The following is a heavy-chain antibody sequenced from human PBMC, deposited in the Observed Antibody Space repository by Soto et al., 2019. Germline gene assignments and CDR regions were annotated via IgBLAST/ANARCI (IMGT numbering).Heavy chain of an antibody. CDR1: GFTFSSYA. D-gene: IGHD3-22*01. CDR3: AKSYYYDSSGYYPDAFDI. CDR2: ISGSGGST. V-gene: IGHV3-23*04. Sequence: EVQRVESGGGLVQPGGSLRLSCAASGFTFSSYAMSWVRQAPGKGLEWVSAISGSGGSTYYADSVKGRFTISRDNSKNTLYLQMNSLRAEDTAVYYCAKSYYYDSSGYYPDAFDIWGQGTMVTVSS. J-gene: IGHJ3*02.